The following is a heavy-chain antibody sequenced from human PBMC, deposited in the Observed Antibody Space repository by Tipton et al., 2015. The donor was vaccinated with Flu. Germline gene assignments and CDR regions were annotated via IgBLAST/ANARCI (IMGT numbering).Heavy chain of an antibody. CDR3: VSPHAGNSWVNDGFDM. D-gene: IGHD1-1*01. Sequence: VQLVQSGAEVKKPGESLKISCKGSGYRYTSYWIGWVRQMPGKGLELMGIIYPSDSDSRYSPSFEGQVTISVDKSITTAYLQWRRLRASDTAMYYCVSPHAGNSWVNDGFDMWGQGTMVIVSS. V-gene: IGHV5-51*03. CDR2: IYPSDSDS. CDR1: GYRYTSYW. J-gene: IGHJ3*02.